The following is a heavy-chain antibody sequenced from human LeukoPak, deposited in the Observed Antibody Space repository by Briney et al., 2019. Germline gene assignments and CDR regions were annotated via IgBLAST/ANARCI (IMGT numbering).Heavy chain of an antibody. CDR2: KRQEGNKK. CDR1: GFLYSNYW. CDR3: ATDTGHGYFES. J-gene: IGHJ4*02. D-gene: IGHD4-17*01. Sequence: GGPLRLPCAASGFLYSNYWKSWLRHAPGKGLEWVANKRQEGNKKNYVDSVEGRFTIYRDNVQNSVYLQMTSLRAEDTAVYYCATDTGHGYFESWGQGTLVTVSS. V-gene: IGHV3-7*01.